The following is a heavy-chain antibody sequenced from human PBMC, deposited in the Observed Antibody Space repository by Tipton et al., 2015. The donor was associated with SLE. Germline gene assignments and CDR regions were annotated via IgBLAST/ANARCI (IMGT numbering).Heavy chain of an antibody. Sequence: LRLSCTVSGGSISSHYWSWIRQPPGKGLEWIGYIYYSGSTNYNPSLKSRVTISVDTSKNQFSLKLSSVTAADTAVYYCARRGYCGGDCYPFDYWGQGTLVTVSS. CDR3: ARRGYCGGDCYPFDY. D-gene: IGHD2-21*02. CDR2: IYYSGST. J-gene: IGHJ4*02. CDR1: GGSISSHY. V-gene: IGHV4-59*11.